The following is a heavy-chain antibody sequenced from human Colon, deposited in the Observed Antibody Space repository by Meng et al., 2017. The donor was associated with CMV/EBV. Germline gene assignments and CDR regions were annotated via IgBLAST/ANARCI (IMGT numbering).Heavy chain of an antibody. Sequence: VPDGAVSCISFYWAWVRQPPGKRLVWIGNIYHSGVTYYTPSLKNRVTMSLDSSKNQFFLKLTSVTAADTAIYFCARNIVVGGWFDPWGQGTLVTVSS. V-gene: IGHV4-39*07. J-gene: IGHJ5*02. CDR2: IYHSGVT. CDR1: DGAVSCISFY. CDR3: ARNIVVGGWFDP. D-gene: IGHD2-2*01.